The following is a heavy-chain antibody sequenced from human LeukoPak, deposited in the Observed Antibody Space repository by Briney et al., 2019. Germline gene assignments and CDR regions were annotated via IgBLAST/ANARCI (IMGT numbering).Heavy chain of an antibody. CDR2: IRYDGTNK. J-gene: IGHJ4*02. D-gene: IGHD1-26*01. CDR3: AKDLWDGQSTFDY. V-gene: IGHV3-30*02. CDR1: GFNFSGYG. Sequence: GGSLRLSCGASGFNFSGYGMHWVRQAPGEGLEWVAFIRYDGTNKYYADSVKGRFTISRDNSKNTLHLQMNSLRAEDTAVYYCAKDLWDGQSTFDYWGQGTLVTVSS.